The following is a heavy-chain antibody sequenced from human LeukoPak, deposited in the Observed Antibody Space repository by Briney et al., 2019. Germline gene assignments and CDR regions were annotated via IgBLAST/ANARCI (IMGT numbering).Heavy chain of an antibody. CDR2: IYYGGST. CDR3: ARRSHCTGDSCYPV. Sequence: SETLSLTCTVSGDSMTSSNHYWVWIRQPPGKGLEWIGSIYYGGSTYYNPSLKSRVTISQDTSKNQFSLKVNTVTAADTAVYHCARRSHCTGDSCYPVWGQGTLVTVSS. CDR1: GDSMTSSNHY. V-gene: IGHV4-39*01. D-gene: IGHD2-15*01. J-gene: IGHJ4*02.